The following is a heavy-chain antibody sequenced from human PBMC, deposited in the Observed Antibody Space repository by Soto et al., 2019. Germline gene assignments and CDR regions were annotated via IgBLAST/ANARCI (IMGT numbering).Heavy chain of an antibody. CDR3: ARREYSGSYFGAFDI. CDR2: IYYSGST. D-gene: IGHD1-26*01. CDR1: GGSISSYY. Sequence: SETLSLTCTVSGGSISSYYWSWIRQPPGKGLEWIGYIYYSGSTNYNPSLKSRVTISVDTSKNQFSLKLSSVTAADTAVYYCARREYSGSYFGAFDIWGQGTMVTVSS. V-gene: IGHV4-59*01. J-gene: IGHJ3*02.